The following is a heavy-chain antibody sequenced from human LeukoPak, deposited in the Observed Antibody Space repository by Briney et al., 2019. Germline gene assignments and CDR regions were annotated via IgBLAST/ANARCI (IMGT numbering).Heavy chain of an antibody. CDR3: ARLRRVAGRERSFDY. CDR1: GGSFSGYY. Sequence: SETLSLTCAVYGGSFSGYYWSWIRQPPGKGLEWIGEINHSGSTNYNPSLKGRVTISVDTSKNQFSLKLSSVTAADTAVYYCARLRRVAGRERSFDYWGQGTLVTVSS. V-gene: IGHV4-34*01. CDR2: INHSGST. J-gene: IGHJ4*02. D-gene: IGHD6-19*01.